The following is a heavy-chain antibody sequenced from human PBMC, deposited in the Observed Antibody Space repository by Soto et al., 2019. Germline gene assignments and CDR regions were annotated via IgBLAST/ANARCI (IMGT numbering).Heavy chain of an antibody. J-gene: IGHJ4*02. CDR3: ARESEDLTSNFDY. V-gene: IGHV3-21*06. CDR1: GVTFTRYS. Sequence: EVQLVESGGVLVKPGGSLRLSCAASGVTFTRYSMNWVRQAPGKGLEWVSSISSTTDYIYYGDSMKGRFTISRDNAKNSLYLEMNSLRAEDTAVYYCARESEDLTSNFDYWGQGTLVTVSS. CDR2: ISSTTDYI.